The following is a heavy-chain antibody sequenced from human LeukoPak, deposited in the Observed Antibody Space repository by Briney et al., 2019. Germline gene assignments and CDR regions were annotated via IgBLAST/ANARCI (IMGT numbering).Heavy chain of an antibody. CDR1: GFTFSSYA. J-gene: IGHJ4*02. Sequence: GGSLRLSCAASGFTFSSYAMSWVRQAPGKGLEWVSAISGSGGSTYYADSVKGRFTISRDNSKNTLYLQMNSLRAEDTAVYYCAKDRHPRIAAAGTFFDYWGQGTLVTVSS. V-gene: IGHV3-23*01. CDR3: AKDRHPRIAAAGTFFDY. D-gene: IGHD6-13*01. CDR2: ISGSGGST.